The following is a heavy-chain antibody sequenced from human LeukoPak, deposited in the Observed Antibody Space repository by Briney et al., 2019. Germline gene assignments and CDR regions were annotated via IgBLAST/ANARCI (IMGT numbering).Heavy chain of an antibody. CDR2: INPSGGST. J-gene: IGHJ4*02. D-gene: IGHD3-22*01. V-gene: IGHV1-46*01. CDR3: ARANMLGDSSGYYPIDY. Sequence: ASVKVSCKASGYTFTSYYMHWVRQAPGQGLEWMGIINPSGGSTSYAQKFQGRVTMTRDTSTSTAYMELSSLRSEDTAVYYCARANMLGDSSGYYPIDYWGQGTLVTVSS. CDR1: GYTFTSYY.